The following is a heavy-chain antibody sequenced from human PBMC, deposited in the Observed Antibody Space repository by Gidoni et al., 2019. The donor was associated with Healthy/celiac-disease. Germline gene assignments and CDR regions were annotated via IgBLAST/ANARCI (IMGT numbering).Heavy chain of an antibody. J-gene: IGHJ4*02. CDR3: ARGGVEGQRSWFYFDY. CDR2: IIPIFGTA. V-gene: IGHV1-69*01. CDR1: GGTFSSYA. D-gene: IGHD6-13*01. Sequence: QVQLVQSGAEVKKPGTSVKVSCKASGGTFSSYAISWVRQAPGQGLEWMGGIIPIFGTANYAQKFQGRVTITADESTSTAYMELSSLRSEDTAVYYCARGGVEGQRSWFYFDYWGQGTLVTVSS.